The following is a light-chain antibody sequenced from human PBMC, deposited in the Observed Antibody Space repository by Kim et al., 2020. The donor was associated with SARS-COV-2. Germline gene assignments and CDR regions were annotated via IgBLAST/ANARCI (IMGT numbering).Light chain of an antibody. CDR1: RSNIGSNV. CDR3: SSWDDRLTSVL. CDR2: GND. V-gene: IGLV1-44*01. J-gene: IGLJ3*02. Sequence: QSVLTQPPSASGTPGQRVTITCSGARSNIGSNVVNWYQQVPGAAPKLVINGNDERPSGVPDRFTDSKSGTSASLDISGLQSENEANYYCSSWDDRLTSVLFGGGTRVTVL.